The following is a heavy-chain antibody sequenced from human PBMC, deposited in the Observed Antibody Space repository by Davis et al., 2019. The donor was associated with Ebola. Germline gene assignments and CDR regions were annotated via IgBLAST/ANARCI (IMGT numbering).Heavy chain of an antibody. J-gene: IGHJ5*02. CDR1: GYSFTSYW. Sequence: GESLKISCKGSGYSFTSYWIGWVRQMPGKGLEWMGIISPGGSDTRYSPSFQGQVTISADKSISTAYLQWSSLKASDTAVYYCARHGIVSAIEQWGWFDPWGQGTLVTVSS. CDR3: ARHGIVSAIEQWGWFDP. CDR2: ISPGGSDT. V-gene: IGHV5-51*01. D-gene: IGHD1-26*01.